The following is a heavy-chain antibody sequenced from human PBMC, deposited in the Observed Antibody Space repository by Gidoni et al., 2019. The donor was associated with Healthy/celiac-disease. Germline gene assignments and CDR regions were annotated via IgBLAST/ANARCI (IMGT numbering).Heavy chain of an antibody. V-gene: IGHV3-21*01. J-gene: IGHJ6*02. Sequence: EVQLVESGGGLVKPVGSLRLSCAASGFTFRSYSLNWVRQAPGKGLEWVSSMSSSSSYIYYADSVKGRFTISRDNAKNSLYLQMNSLRAEDTAVYYCVKVAAHQGMDVWGQGTTVTVSS. CDR1: GFTFRSYS. CDR2: MSSSSSYI. CDR3: VKVAAHQGMDV. D-gene: IGHD6-19*01.